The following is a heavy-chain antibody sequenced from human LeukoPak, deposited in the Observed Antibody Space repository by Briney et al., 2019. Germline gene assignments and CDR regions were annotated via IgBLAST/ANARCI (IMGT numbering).Heavy chain of an antibody. Sequence: SETLSLTCTVSGGSISSGSYYWSWIRQPAGKRLEWIGHIYRSGSTNYNPSLKSRVTISVDTSKNQFSLKLSSVTAADTAVYYCARDVGGYSFGNPDDAFDIWGQGTMVTVSS. V-gene: IGHV4-61*10. CDR2: IYRSGST. D-gene: IGHD3-10*01. CDR1: GGSISSGSYY. CDR3: ARDVGGYSFGNPDDAFDI. J-gene: IGHJ3*02.